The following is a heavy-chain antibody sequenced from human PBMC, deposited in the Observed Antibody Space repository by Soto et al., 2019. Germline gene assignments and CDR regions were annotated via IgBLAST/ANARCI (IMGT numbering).Heavy chain of an antibody. J-gene: IGHJ6*02. Sequence: EVQLLESGGGLVQPGGSLRLSCAASGFTFSSYAMSWVRQAPGQGLEWVSAISGSGGSTYYADSVKGRFTISRDNSKNTLYLQMNSLRAEDTAVYYCAKDDNSSRRGYYYYYYGMDVWGQGTTVTVSS. CDR1: GFTFSSYA. D-gene: IGHD6-6*01. V-gene: IGHV3-23*01. CDR2: ISGSGGST. CDR3: AKDDNSSRRGYYYYYYGMDV.